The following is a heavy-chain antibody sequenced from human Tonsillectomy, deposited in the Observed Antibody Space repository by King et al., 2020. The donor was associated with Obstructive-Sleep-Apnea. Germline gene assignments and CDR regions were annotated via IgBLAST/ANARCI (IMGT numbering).Heavy chain of an antibody. CDR3: AGERSYCSGRRCHSDAFDI. D-gene: IGHD2-15*01. CDR2: MYGRETT. Sequence: VQLQESGPRLVKPSQTLSLNCTVPGGSVSSGGYFWSWIRQRPGQGLEWIGFMYGRETTNYNPSLKGRTTISIDRSRHQFSLSLTSVTAADTAVYYCAGERSYCSGRRCHSDAFDIWGQGTSVTVSS. J-gene: IGHJ3*02. V-gene: IGHV4-31*03. CDR1: GGSVSSGGYF.